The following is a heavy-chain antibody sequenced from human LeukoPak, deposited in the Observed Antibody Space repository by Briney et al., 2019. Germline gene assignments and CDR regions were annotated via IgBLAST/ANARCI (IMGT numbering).Heavy chain of an antibody. CDR2: IKHDGSEK. Sequence: GGSLRLSCVASGFTFKNYWMSWVRQAPGKGLEWVANIKHDGSEKYYVDSVKGRFTISRDNARNSLYLQMDSLRAEDTAFYYCARDNTYYDFWRGQGHFWGQGTLVSVSS. CDR3: ARDNTYYDFWRGQGHF. V-gene: IGHV3-7*01. CDR1: GFTFKNYW. D-gene: IGHD3-3*01. J-gene: IGHJ4*02.